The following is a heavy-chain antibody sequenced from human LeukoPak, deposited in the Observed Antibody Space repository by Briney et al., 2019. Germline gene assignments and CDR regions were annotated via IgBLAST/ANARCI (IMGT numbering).Heavy chain of an antibody. Sequence: PSETLSLTCTVSGGSISSYYWSWIRQPAGKGLEWIGRIYTSGSTNYSPSLKSRVTMSVDTSKNQFSLKLSSVTAADTAVYYCARAPMVRGVMSYFDYWGQGTLVTVSS. V-gene: IGHV4-4*07. CDR3: ARAPMVRGVMSYFDY. CDR2: IYTSGST. J-gene: IGHJ4*02. D-gene: IGHD3-10*01. CDR1: GGSISSYY.